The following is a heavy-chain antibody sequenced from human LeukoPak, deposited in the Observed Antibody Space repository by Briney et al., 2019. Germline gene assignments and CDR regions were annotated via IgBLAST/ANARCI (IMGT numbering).Heavy chain of an antibody. V-gene: IGHV6-1*01. D-gene: IGHD2-15*01. CDR3: TGSSGGSGEVDY. CDR2: TYYRSKWYN. J-gene: IGHJ4*02. CDR1: GDSVSSNSAA. Sequence: SQTLSLTCALSGDSVSSNSAALNWIRQSPSRGLEWLGRTYYRSKWYNDYAVSVKSRITINPDTSKNQFSLQLNSVTPEDTAVYYCTGSSGGSGEVDYWGQGTLVTVSS.